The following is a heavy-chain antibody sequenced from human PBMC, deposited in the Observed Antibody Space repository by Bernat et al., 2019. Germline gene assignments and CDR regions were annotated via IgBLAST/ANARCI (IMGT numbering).Heavy chain of an antibody. J-gene: IGHJ4*02. CDR1: GFTFSSYA. Sequence: QVQLVESGGGVVQPGRSLRLSCAASGFTFSSYAMHWVRQAPGKGLEWVAVISYDGSNKYYADSVKGRFTISRDNSKNTLYLQMNSLRAEDTAVYYCAREAFDDWGQGTLVNVSS. CDR3: AREAFDD. CDR2: ISYDGSNK. V-gene: IGHV3-30-3*01.